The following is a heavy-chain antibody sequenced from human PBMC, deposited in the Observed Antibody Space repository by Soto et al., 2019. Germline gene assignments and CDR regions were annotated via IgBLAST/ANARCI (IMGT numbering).Heavy chain of an antibody. CDR2: IYYSGST. Sequence: TSETLSLTCPVSGGSISSYYWSWIRQPPGKGLEWIGYIYYSGSTNYNPSLKSRVTISVDTSKNQFSLKLSSVTAADTAVYYCARRFLGHNSWYNWFHACGQGTLVTVSS. D-gene: IGHD6-13*01. V-gene: IGHV4-59*08. CDR1: GGSISSYY. J-gene: IGHJ5*02. CDR3: ARRFLGHNSWYNWFHA.